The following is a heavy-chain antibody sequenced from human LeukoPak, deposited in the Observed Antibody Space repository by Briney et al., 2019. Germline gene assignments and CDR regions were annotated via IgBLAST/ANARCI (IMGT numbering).Heavy chain of an antibody. CDR1: GYTFTSYY. Sequence: ASVKVSCKASGYTFTSYYMHWVRQAPGQGLEWMGIINPSGGSTSYAQKFQGGVTMTRDMSTSTVYMELSSLRSEDTAVYYCAREGEFNSSGWPIDYWGQGTLVTVSS. CDR2: INPSGGST. CDR3: AREGEFNSSGWPIDY. J-gene: IGHJ4*02. D-gene: IGHD6-19*01. V-gene: IGHV1-46*01.